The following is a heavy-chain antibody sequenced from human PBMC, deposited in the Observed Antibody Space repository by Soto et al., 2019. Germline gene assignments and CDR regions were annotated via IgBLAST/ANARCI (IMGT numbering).Heavy chain of an antibody. V-gene: IGHV4-59*08. J-gene: IGHJ4*02. CDR1: GGSISSYY. Sequence: SETLSITCTVSGGSISSYYWSWIRQPPGKGLEWIGYIYYSGSTNYNPSLKSRVTISVDTSKNQFSLKLSSVTAADTAVYYCARRNYGSGAYYFDYWGQGTLVTVSS. CDR3: ARRNYGSGAYYFDY. D-gene: IGHD3-10*01. CDR2: IYYSGST.